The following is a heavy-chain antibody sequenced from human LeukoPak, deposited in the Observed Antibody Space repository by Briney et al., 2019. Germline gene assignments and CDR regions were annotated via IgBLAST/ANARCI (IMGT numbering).Heavy chain of an antibody. Sequence: PSETLSLTCTVSGDSISSSSSYWGWIRQPPGKGLEWIGSIYYSGSTYYNTSLKSRVTISGDTSKNQFSLKLSSVTAADTAVYYCARGSRISMFGVPHMRGSFDIWGQGTMVTVSS. CDR2: IYYSGST. J-gene: IGHJ3*02. V-gene: IGHV4-39*02. D-gene: IGHD3-3*01. CDR3: ARGSRISMFGVPHMRGSFDI. CDR1: GDSISSSSSY.